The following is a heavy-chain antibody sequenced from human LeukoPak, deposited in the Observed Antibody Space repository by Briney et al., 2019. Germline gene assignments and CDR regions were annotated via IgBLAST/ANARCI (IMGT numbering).Heavy chain of an antibody. CDR1: GFTFSSYS. CDR2: ISSSSSTI. J-gene: IGHJ3*02. CDR3: ARDHTHQGYSYGYGAFDI. D-gene: IGHD5-18*01. Sequence: GGSLRLSCAASGFTFSSYSMNWVRQAPGKGLEWVSYISSSSSTIYYADSVKGRFTISRDNAKNSLYLQMNSLRAEDTAVYYCARDHTHQGYSYGYGAFDIWGQGTMVTASS. V-gene: IGHV3-48*04.